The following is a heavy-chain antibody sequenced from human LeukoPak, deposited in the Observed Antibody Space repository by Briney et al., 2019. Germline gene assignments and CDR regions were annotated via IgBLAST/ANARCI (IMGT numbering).Heavy chain of an antibody. Sequence: SETLSLTCAVYGGSFSGYYWSWIRQPPGKGLEWIGEINHSGSTNYNPSLKSRVTISVDTSKNQFSLKLSSVTAADTAVNYCARVRTRLYCSSTSCRYWYFDLWGRGTLVTVSS. V-gene: IGHV4-34*01. CDR1: GGSFSGYY. D-gene: IGHD2-2*01. CDR2: INHSGST. J-gene: IGHJ2*01. CDR3: ARVRTRLYCSSTSCRYWYFDL.